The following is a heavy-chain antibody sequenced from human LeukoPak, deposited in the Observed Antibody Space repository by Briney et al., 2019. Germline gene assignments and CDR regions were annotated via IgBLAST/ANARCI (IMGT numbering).Heavy chain of an antibody. CDR1: GFTFSSYS. Sequence: GGSLRLSCEAFGFTFSSYSMNMVRQAPGKGLEWLSGVTARGTVRYYADSVRGRFFASRDNSKSTLYLQMGSLRAEDTAFYYCAKLLVDLSPGGNYVFDLWGPGTLVTVSS. D-gene: IGHD4-23*01. CDR3: AKLLVDLSPGGNYVFDL. CDR2: VTARGTVR. J-gene: IGHJ4*02. V-gene: IGHV3-23*01.